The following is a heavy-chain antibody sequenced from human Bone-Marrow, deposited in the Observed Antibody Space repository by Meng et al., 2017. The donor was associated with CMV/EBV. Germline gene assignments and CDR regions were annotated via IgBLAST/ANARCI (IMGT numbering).Heavy chain of an antibody. D-gene: IGHD6-13*01. J-gene: IGHJ4*02. CDR1: GGTFSRNA. CDR3: AKGGRAARQFDY. V-gene: IGHV1-69*01. Sequence: CRAFGGTFSRNALSWVRQAPGQGLEWMGGIIPVFGTANYAQYFQGRVTITADESTTTAYMELSSLKSEDTAVYYCAKGGRAARQFDYWGQGTLVTVSS. CDR2: IIPVFGTA.